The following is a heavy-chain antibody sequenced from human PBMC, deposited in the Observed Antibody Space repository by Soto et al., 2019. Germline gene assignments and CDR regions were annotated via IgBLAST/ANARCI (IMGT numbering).Heavy chain of an antibody. CDR3: AKDKRQQLLQRPGYYYGMDV. V-gene: IGHV3-30*18. D-gene: IGHD6-13*01. Sequence: QVQLVESGGGVVQPGRSLRLSCAASGFTFSSYGMHWVRQAPGKGLEWVAVISYDGSNKYYADSVKGRFNISRDNSKNLLYLQMNRLRAEDTAVYYCAKDKRQQLLQRPGYYYGMDVWGQGTTVTVSS. J-gene: IGHJ6*02. CDR1: GFTFSSYG. CDR2: ISYDGSNK.